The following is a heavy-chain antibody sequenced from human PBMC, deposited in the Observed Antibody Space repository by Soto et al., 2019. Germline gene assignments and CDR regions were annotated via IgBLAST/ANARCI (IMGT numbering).Heavy chain of an antibody. CDR2: ISHDGIT. V-gene: IGHV4-4*02. D-gene: IGHD2-15*01. CDR3: VRDLNCGGGRCYSLQIR. J-gene: IGHJ4*02. CDR1: GVSVSTTAW. Sequence: QVELQESGPGLVKPSGTLSLTCAVSGVSVSTTAWWNWVRQPPGKGLEWVGEISHDGITKEKPCLRSRLTVSLDKSNNHFSLKLNSVTAADTAVYYCVRDLNCGGGRCYSLQIRWGQGTLGTVSS.